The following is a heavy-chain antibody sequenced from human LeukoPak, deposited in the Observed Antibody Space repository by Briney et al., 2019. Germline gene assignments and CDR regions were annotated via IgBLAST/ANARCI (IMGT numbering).Heavy chain of an antibody. CDR3: AKGLKTYYYDSSGYYPRYYYYYYMDV. Sequence: GGSLRLSCAASGFTFSNTWMHWVRQAPGKGLVWVSRIHSDGISTTYADSVKGRFTISRDNAKNTLYLQMNSLRAEDTAVYYCAKGLKTYYYDSSGYYPRYYYYYYMDVWGKGTTVTVSS. CDR1: GFTFSNTW. J-gene: IGHJ6*03. V-gene: IGHV3-74*03. D-gene: IGHD3-22*01. CDR2: IHSDGIST.